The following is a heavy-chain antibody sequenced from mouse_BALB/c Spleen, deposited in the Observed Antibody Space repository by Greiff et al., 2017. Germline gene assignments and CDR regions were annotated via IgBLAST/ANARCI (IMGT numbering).Heavy chain of an antibody. CDR1: GFNIKDTY. V-gene: IGHV14-3*02. Sequence: EVKLQQSGAELVKPGASVKLSCTASGFNIKDTYMHWVKQRPEQGLEWIGRIDPANGNTKYDPKFQGKATITADTSSNTAYLQLSSLTSEDTAVYYCARWGYYDYFDDWGQGTTLTVSS. CDR2: IDPANGNT. CDR3: ARWGYYDYFDD. D-gene: IGHD1-1*01. J-gene: IGHJ2*01.